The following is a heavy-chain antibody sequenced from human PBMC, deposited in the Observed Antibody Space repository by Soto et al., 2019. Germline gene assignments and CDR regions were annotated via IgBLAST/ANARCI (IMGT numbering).Heavy chain of an antibody. D-gene: IGHD1-26*01. CDR3: ARDRIRSKTGGWYFDL. V-gene: IGHV3-74*01. J-gene: IGHJ2*01. Sequence: PGGSLRLSCAASGFTFSSYWMHWVRQAPGKGLVWVSRINSDGSSTSYADSVKGRFTISRDNAKNTLYLQMNSLRAEDTAVYYCARDRIRSKTGGWYFDLWGRGTLVTVSS. CDR1: GFTFSSYW. CDR2: INSDGSST.